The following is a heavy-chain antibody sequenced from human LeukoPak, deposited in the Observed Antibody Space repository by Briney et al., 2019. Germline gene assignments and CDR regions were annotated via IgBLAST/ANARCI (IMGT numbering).Heavy chain of an antibody. J-gene: IGHJ3*01. CDR1: GFTFSHYA. V-gene: IGHV3-23*01. D-gene: IGHD1-14*01. CDR3: AKDLSRTDVRSFDV. CDR2: ISGSGVTT. Sequence: PGGSLRLSCVASGFTFSHYAMSWVRQAPGKGLDWVSAISGSGVTTYYTDSVKGRCTISRDNSKNTLYLQINSLRAEDTALYYCAKDLSRTDVRSFDVWGQGTMLTVSS.